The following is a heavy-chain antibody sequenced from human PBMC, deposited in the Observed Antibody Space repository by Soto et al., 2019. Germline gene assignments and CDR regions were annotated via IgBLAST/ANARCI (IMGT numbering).Heavy chain of an antibody. CDR3: VRGTSAWRGMDY. CDR1: GFTFNTYC. V-gene: IGHV3-74*01. J-gene: IGHJ4*02. Sequence: HPGGSLRLSCAVSGFTFNTYCMHWVRQAPQTGLVWVSRICRDGSGTDYAGSVKGRFTISGDDAKNSLYLQMNSLRVEDTATYYCVRGTSAWRGMDYWGQGTLVTVSS. D-gene: IGHD6-19*01. CDR2: ICRDGSGT.